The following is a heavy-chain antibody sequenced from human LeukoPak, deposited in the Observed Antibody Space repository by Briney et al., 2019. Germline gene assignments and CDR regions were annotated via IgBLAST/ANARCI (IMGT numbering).Heavy chain of an antibody. J-gene: IGHJ5*02. Sequence: SETLSLTCAVYGGSFSGYYWSWIRQPPGKGLEWIGEINHSGSTNYNPSFKSRVTISVDTSKNQFSLKLSSVTAADTAVYYCARGHGYSSSSYWFDPWGQGTLVTVSS. D-gene: IGHD6-13*01. CDR3: ARGHGYSSSSYWFDP. CDR2: INHSGST. V-gene: IGHV4-34*01. CDR1: GGSFSGYY.